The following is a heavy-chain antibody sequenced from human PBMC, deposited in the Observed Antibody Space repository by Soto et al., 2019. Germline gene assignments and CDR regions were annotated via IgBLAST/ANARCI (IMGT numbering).Heavy chain of an antibody. D-gene: IGHD5-18*01. Sequence: APVKFSCKASGYTLTSYGISWVRQAPGQRLELMGWLSAYNGNTNYAQKLQGRVTMTTDTSTSTAYMELRSLRSDDTAVYYCANARDTAMAHYVYGIEVWCQGTPVTDSS. CDR3: ANARDTAMAHYVYGIEV. J-gene: IGHJ6*02. CDR1: GYTLTSYG. CDR2: LSAYNGNT. V-gene: IGHV1-18*01.